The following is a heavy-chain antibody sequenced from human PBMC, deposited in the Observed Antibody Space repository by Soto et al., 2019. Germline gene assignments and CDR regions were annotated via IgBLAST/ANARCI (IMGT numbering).Heavy chain of an antibody. D-gene: IGHD1-26*01. CDR1: GGSFSGYY. J-gene: IGHJ6*02. CDR2: INHSGST. V-gene: IGHV4-34*01. CDR3: ARGKVGATGTHYYYYGMGV. Sequence: SETLSLTCAVYGGSFSGYYWSWIRQPPGKGLEWIGEINHSGSTNYNPSLKSRVTISVDTSKNQFSLKLSSVTAADTAVYYCARGKVGATGTHYYYYGMGVWGQGTTVTVSS.